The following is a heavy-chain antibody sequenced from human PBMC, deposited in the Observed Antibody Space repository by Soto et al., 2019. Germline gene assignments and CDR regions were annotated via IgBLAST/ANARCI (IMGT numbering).Heavy chain of an antibody. J-gene: IGHJ6*03. V-gene: IGHV2-26*01. Sequence: HVTLKESGPVLVKPTETLTLTCTVSGFSLSNGKVGVSWIRQPPGKALEWLAHIFSNDEKSYRTSLKSRLTISEDTSKSQVVLTMTNVDPVDTATYYCXRIXXXXSVAGGYFYMDVWGKGTTVTVSS. D-gene: IGHD6-19*01. CDR3: XRIXXXXSVAGGYFYMDV. CDR1: GFSLSNGKVG. CDR2: IFSNDEK.